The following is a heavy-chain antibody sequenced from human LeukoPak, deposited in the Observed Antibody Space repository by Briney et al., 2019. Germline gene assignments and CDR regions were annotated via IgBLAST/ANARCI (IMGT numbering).Heavy chain of an antibody. CDR3: ARQEPLYYDFWSGYPGTFDY. V-gene: IGHV4-38-2*01. CDR2: IYHSGST. D-gene: IGHD3-3*01. Sequence: PSETLSLTCAVSGYSISSGYYWGWIRQPPGKGLEWIGSIYHSGSTYYNPSLKSRVTISVDTSKNQFSLKLSPVTAADTAVYYCARQEPLYYDFWSGYPGTFDYWGQGTLVTVSS. J-gene: IGHJ4*02. CDR1: GYSISSGYY.